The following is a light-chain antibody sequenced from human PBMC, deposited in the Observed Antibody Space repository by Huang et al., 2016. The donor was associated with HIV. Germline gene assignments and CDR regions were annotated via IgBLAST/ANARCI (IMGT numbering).Light chain of an antibody. V-gene: IGKV3-15*01. CDR3: HQYNNWLLS. Sequence: EIVMTQSPATLSVSPGQRVTLSCRANRSVSTNLAWYPQSHGQAPRLLIYGSSTRAPGIPARFSGSGSGTDFSLTISSLQSEDCARYYCHQYNNWLLSFGGGTRV. CDR2: GSS. CDR1: RSVSTN. J-gene: IGKJ4*01.